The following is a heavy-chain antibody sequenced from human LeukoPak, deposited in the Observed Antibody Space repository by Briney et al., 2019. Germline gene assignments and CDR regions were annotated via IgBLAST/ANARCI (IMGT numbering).Heavy chain of an antibody. CDR2: INHSGRT. CDR3: ASIGRYSSSGFDY. Sequence: SETLSLTCAVYGGSFSGYYWSWIRQPPGKGLEWIGEINHSGRTTYNPSLKSRVTISVDTSKTQFSLKLSSVTAADTAVYYCASIGRYSSSGFDYWGQGTLVTVSS. V-gene: IGHV4-34*01. J-gene: IGHJ4*02. D-gene: IGHD6-19*01. CDR1: GGSFSGYY.